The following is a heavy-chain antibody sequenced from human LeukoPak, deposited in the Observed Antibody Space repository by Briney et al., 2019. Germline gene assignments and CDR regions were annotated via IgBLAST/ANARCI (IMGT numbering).Heavy chain of an antibody. Sequence: SETLSLTCAVYGGSFSGYYWSWIRQPPGKGLEWIGEINHSGSTNYNPSLKSRVTISVDTSKNQFSLKLSSVTAADTAVYFCARDRAAVPYYFYYMDVWGKGTTVTVSS. J-gene: IGHJ6*03. D-gene: IGHD2-15*01. CDR2: INHSGST. CDR3: ARDRAAVPYYFYYMDV. CDR1: GGSFSGYY. V-gene: IGHV4-34*01.